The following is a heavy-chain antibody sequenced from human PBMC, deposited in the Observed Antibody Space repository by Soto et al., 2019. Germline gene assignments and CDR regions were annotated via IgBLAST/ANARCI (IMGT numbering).Heavy chain of an antibody. J-gene: IGHJ6*02. D-gene: IGHD6-19*01. V-gene: IGHV1-3*01. CDR3: ARPQGWQQLASIAVAGTDSNYYYYGMDV. CDR2: INAGNGNT. Sequence: ASVKVSCKASGYTFTSYAMHWVRQAPGQRLEWMGWINAGNGNTKYSQKFQGRVTITRDTSASPAYMELSSLRSEDTAVYYCARPQGWQQLASIAVAGTDSNYYYYGMDVWGQGTTVTVSS. CDR1: GYTFTSYA.